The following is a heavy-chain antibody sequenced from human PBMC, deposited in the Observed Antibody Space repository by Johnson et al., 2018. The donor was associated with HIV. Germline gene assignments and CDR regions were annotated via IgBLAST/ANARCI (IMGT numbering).Heavy chain of an antibody. Sequence: VQLVESGGGVAQPGRSLRLSCAASGFIFSSYAMHWVRQAPGEGLEWVAVISYDGSNKYYADSVKGRFTISRDNSKNTLYLQMNSLRAEDTAVYYCARPQGTGDAFDIWGQGTMVTVSS. CDR1: GFIFSSYA. CDR2: ISYDGSNK. V-gene: IGHV3-30*04. D-gene: IGHD1-1*01. J-gene: IGHJ3*02. CDR3: ARPQGTGDAFDI.